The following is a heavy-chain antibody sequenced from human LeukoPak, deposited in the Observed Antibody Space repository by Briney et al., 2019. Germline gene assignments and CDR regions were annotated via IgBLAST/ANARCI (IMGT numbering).Heavy chain of an antibody. V-gene: IGHV4-59*13. CDR3: ARAYYDFWSGYNHWFDP. CDR2: FYYSGST. D-gene: IGHD3-3*01. Sequence: SETLSLTCTVSGGSISSYYWSWIRQPPGKGLGWIGYFYYSGSTNYNPSLKSVVTISVDTSKNQFSLKLSSVTAAATAVHYCARAYYDFWSGYNHWFDPWGQGTLVTVCS. J-gene: IGHJ5*02. CDR1: GGSISSYY.